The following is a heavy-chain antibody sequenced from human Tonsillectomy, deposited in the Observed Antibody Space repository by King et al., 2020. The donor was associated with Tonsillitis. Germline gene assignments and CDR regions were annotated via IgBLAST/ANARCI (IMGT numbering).Heavy chain of an antibody. CDR1: GFTFSDYW. D-gene: IGHD3-10*01. V-gene: IGHV3-7*03. CDR2: IREDGGEV. J-gene: IGHJ4*02. CDR3: ARGRVAATRASLFDY. Sequence: QLVQSGGGLVQPGGSLRLSCAASGFTFSDYWMSWVRQAPGKGLEWVANIREDGGEVQYVDSVKGRFTISRDNAQKSLFLQMKVLRAEDTAVYFCARGRVAATRASLFDYWGQGTRLTVSS.